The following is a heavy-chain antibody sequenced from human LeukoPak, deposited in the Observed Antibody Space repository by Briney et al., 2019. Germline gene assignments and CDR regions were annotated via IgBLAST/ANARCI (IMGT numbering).Heavy chain of an antibody. D-gene: IGHD5-18*01. Sequence: GGSLRLSCAASGFTVSSNYMSWVRQAPGKGLEWVSVIYSGGSTYYADSVNGRFTISRDNSKNTMYLQMNSLRAEDTAVYYCAKDDTAMVKNYFDYWGQGTLVTVSS. CDR1: GFTVSSNY. V-gene: IGHV3-53*01. CDR3: AKDDTAMVKNYFDY. CDR2: IYSGGST. J-gene: IGHJ4*02.